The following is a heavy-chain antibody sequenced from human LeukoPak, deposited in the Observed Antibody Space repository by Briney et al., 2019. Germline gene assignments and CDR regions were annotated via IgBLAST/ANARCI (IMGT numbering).Heavy chain of an antibody. D-gene: IGHD3-22*01. Sequence: GGPLRLSCAASGLTFSDHYMDWVRQAPGKGVEWVGRTRNKANSYTTEYAASVKGRFTISRDDSKNSLYLQMNSLKTEDTAVYYCARVLGYYDSSGYYYVGYFDYWGQGTLVTVSS. CDR1: GLTFSDHY. CDR3: ARVLGYYDSSGYYYVGYFDY. CDR2: TRNKANSYTT. J-gene: IGHJ4*02. V-gene: IGHV3-72*01.